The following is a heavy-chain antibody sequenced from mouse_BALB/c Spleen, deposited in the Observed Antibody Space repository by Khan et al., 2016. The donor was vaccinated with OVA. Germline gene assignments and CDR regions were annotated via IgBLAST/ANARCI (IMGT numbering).Heavy chain of an antibody. V-gene: IGHV2-6-7*01. CDR3: ARELRLGGFAY. CDR1: GFSLTDYG. Sequence: QVRLQQSGPGLVAPSQNLSITCTVSGFSLTDYGVNWVRQPPGKGLEWLGMIWGDGSTDYNSALKSRLNISKDNSKSQVFLKMNSLQTDDTARFYCARELRLGGFAYWGQGTLVTVSA. CDR2: IWGDGST. J-gene: IGHJ3*01. D-gene: IGHD1-2*01.